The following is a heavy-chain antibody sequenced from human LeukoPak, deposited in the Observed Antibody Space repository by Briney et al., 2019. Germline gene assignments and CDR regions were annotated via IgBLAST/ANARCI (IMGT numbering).Heavy chain of an antibody. CDR1: GYSFTSSW. V-gene: IGHV5-10-1*01. D-gene: IGHD5-12*01. CDR3: ARRPRYSGYTFDY. J-gene: IGHJ4*02. Sequence: GESLKISCQGSGYSFTSSWNSWGRQMPGKGLEWMGRIDPSDSSTNYSPSFQGHVTISADKSISTAYLQWSSLKASDTAMYYCARRPRYSGYTFDYWGQGTLVTVSS. CDR2: IDPSDSST.